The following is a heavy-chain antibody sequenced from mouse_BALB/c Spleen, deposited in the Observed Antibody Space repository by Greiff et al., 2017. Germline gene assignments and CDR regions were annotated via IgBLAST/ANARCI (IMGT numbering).Heavy chain of an antibody. D-gene: IGHD4-1*01. Sequence: VQLQQSGAELVRPGASVTLSCKASGYTFTDYEMHWVKQTPVHGLEWIGAIDPETGGTAYNQKFKGKATLTADKSSSTAYMELRSLTSEDSAVYYCTTGTSWFAYWGQGTLVTVSA. V-gene: IGHV1-15*01. CDR2: IDPETGGT. CDR1: GYTFTDYE. J-gene: IGHJ3*01. CDR3: TTGTSWFAY.